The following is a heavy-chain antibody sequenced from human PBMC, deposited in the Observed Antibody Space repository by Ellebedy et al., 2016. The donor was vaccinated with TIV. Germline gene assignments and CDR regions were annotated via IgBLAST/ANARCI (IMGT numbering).Heavy chain of an antibody. CDR3: ARDSQSYYGSGSFDP. V-gene: IGHV4-59*01. CDR1: GASISSYY. D-gene: IGHD3-10*01. CDR2: IYHGGTT. J-gene: IGHJ5*02. Sequence: SETLSLTCTVSGASISSYYWSWIRQPPGKGLEWVGHIYHGGTTRYNPSLKSRVTISVDTSKNQSSLKLHSVTAADTAMYYCARDSQSYYGSGSFDPWGQGTLVTVPS.